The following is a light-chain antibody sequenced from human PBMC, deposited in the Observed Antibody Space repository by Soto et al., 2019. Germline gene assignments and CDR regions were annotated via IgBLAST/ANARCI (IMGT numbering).Light chain of an antibody. V-gene: IGKV1-33*01. CDR2: AAS. CDR3: QPFDNSPMFT. CDR1: QDISDY. J-gene: IGKJ2*01. Sequence: DIQMTQSPSSLSASVGDRVTITCQASQDISDYLNWYQHRPGKAPRLLIYAASNLETEVPSSFSGSGYGSQFTRNIISLQPEDIATYYCQPFDNSPMFTFGQGTKVDIK.